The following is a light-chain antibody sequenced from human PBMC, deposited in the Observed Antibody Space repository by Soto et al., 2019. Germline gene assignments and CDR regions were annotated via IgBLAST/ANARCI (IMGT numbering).Light chain of an antibody. CDR2: EVS. Sequence: QSALTQPASVSGSPGQSITISCTGTRSDVGGYNYVSWYQQHPGKAPKLMIYEVSKRPSGVPDRFSGSKSGNTASLTVSGLQAEDEADYYCNSYAGSNNGVFGGGTKLTVL. CDR1: RSDVGGYNY. J-gene: IGLJ3*02. V-gene: IGLV2-8*01. CDR3: NSYAGSNNGV.